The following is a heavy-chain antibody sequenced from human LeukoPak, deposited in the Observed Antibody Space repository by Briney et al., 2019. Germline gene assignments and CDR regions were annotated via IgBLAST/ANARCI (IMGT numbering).Heavy chain of an antibody. D-gene: IGHD6-19*01. CDR3: ARDLRGIAVAGFDY. CDR2: ISSSGSTI. Sequence: GGSLRLSCAASGFTFSSYEMNWVRQAPGKGLEWVSYISSSGSTIYYADSVKGRFTISRDNAKNSLYLQMNSLRAEDTAVYYCARDLRGIAVAGFDYWGQGTLVTVSS. CDR1: GFTFSSYE. J-gene: IGHJ4*02. V-gene: IGHV3-48*03.